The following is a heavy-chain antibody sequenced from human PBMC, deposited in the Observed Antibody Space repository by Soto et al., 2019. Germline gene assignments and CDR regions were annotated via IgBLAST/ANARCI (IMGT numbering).Heavy chain of an antibody. J-gene: IGHJ4*02. CDR3: ARGKSFWGSVIDY. V-gene: IGHV3-66*01. Sequence: EVQLVESGGGLVQPGGSLRLSCAASGFTVSSNYLSWVRQAPGKGLEWVSIIYSGGSTYYADSVKGRFTISRDNSKNTLYLQMNSLRAEDTALYYCARGKSFWGSVIDYWGQGTLVTVSS. D-gene: IGHD3-10*01. CDR2: IYSGGST. CDR1: GFTVSSNY.